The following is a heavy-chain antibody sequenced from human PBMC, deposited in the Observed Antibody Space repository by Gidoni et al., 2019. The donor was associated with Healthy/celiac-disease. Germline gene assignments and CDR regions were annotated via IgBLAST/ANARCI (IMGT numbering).Heavy chain of an antibody. CDR3: ARVSVWQQPPGGNFDY. CDR2: IGSSSSTI. Sequence: EVQPVASGAGWVQPGGPLILSFQASVLPSSSYSMNWVRQAPGKGLEWVSYIGSSSSTINYAGSVKGRCTISRDNAKISLYLQMNSLRAEDTAVYYCARVSVWQQPPGGNFDYWGQGTLVTVSS. D-gene: IGHD6-13*01. J-gene: IGHJ4*02. CDR1: VLPSSSYS. V-gene: IGHV3-48*01.